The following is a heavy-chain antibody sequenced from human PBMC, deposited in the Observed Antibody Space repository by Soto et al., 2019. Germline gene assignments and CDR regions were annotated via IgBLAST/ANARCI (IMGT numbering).Heavy chain of an antibody. V-gene: IGHV1-18*01. CDR2: VSAHTGSS. J-gene: IGHJ3*01. Sequence: QVQLVQSGAEVKKPGASVKVSCKASGYTFTSSGMSWVRQAPGQGLEWMGWVSAHTGSSEYAQRFQGRVTMTTDRPTSTASMELRSLRSDDTAVYYCARAFFYQGSDSRGYSFDAFDFWGPGTLVTVSS. D-gene: IGHD3-22*01. CDR1: GYTFTSSG. CDR3: ARAFFYQGSDSRGYSFDAFDF.